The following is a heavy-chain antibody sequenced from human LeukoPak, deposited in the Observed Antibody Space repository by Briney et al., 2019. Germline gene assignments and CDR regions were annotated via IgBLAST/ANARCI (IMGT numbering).Heavy chain of an antibody. D-gene: IGHD3-10*01. V-gene: IGHV1-46*01. CDR3: ARGGLVRGVIRYYYYYMDV. Sequence: GASVKVSCKASGNSFTSYYVHWVRQAPGQGLEWMGIINLSGGSTNYAQKFQGRVTMTRNTSISTAYMELSSLRSEDTAVYYCARGGLVRGVIRYYYYYMDVWGKGTTVTISS. CDR2: INLSGGST. CDR1: GNSFTSYY. J-gene: IGHJ6*03.